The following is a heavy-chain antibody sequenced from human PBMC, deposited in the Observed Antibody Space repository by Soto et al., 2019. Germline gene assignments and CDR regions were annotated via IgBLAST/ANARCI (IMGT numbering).Heavy chain of an antibody. CDR2: IDPSDSYT. CDR3: ALTGRYCISTSCP. J-gene: IGHJ5*02. CDR1: GYSFTSYW. Sequence: GESLKISCKGSGYSFTSYWISWVRQMPGKGLEWMGRIDPSDSYTNYSPSFQGHVTISAGKSISTAYLQWSSLRASDTAMYYCALTGRYCISTSCPWGQGTLVTVSS. D-gene: IGHD2-2*01. V-gene: IGHV5-10-1*01.